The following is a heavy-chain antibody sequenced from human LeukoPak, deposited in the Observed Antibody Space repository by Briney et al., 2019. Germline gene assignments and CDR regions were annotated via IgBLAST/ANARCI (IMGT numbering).Heavy chain of an antibody. D-gene: IGHD6-13*01. CDR1: GGSISSYY. CDR3: ARGSSSWEYNFDY. J-gene: IGHJ4*02. V-gene: IGHV4-59*01. CDR2: IYYSGST. Sequence: SETLSLTCTVSGGSISSYYWSWIRQPPGKGLEWIGYIYYSGSTNYNPSLKGRVTISVDTSKNQFSLKLSSVTAADTAVYYCARGSSSWEYNFDYWGQGTLVTVSS.